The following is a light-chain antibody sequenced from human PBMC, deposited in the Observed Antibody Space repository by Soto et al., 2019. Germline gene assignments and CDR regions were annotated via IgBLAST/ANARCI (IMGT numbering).Light chain of an antibody. CDR2: KAS. J-gene: IGKJ1*01. Sequence: DVQMTQSPSTLSASVGDRVTITCRAIQSISDWLAWYQQKPGKAPKLLIYKASSLESGVPSRFSGSGSGTEFTLTISSLQPDDFATYYCHQYYSYSRTFGQGTKVEIK. V-gene: IGKV1-5*03. CDR3: HQYYSYSRT. CDR1: QSISDW.